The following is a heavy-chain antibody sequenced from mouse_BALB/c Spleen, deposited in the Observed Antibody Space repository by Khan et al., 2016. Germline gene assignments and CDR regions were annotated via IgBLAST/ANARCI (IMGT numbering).Heavy chain of an antibody. D-gene: IGHD2-1*01. CDR3: ARLGNRAWFAY. J-gene: IGHJ3*01. Sequence: QVQLQQSGAELARPGASVKMSCKASGYTFTSYTMHWVKQRPGQGLEWIGYINPSSGYTNYNQKFKDKATLTADKSSSTAYMQLSSLTSEDSAVYYCARLGNRAWFAYWGQGTLVTVSA. V-gene: IGHV1-4*01. CDR2: INPSSGYT. CDR1: GYTFTSYT.